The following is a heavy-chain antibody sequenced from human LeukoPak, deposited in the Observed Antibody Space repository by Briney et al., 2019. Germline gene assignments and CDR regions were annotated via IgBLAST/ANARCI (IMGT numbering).Heavy chain of an antibody. CDR3: AKDIEIAAAGSDTYYYYYMDV. V-gene: IGHV3-43*02. CDR2: ISGDGGST. J-gene: IGHJ6*03. CDR1: GFTFDGYA. Sequence: PGGSLRLSCAASGFTFDGYAMHWVRQAPGKGLEWVSLISGDGGSTYYADSVKGRFTISRDNSKNSLYLRMNSLRTEDTALYYCAKDIEIAAAGSDTYYYYYMDVWGKGTTVTVSS. D-gene: IGHD6-13*01.